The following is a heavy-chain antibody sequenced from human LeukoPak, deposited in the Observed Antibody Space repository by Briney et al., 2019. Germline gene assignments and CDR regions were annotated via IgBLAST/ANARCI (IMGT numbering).Heavy chain of an antibody. CDR3: ARGPDDGWFDP. D-gene: IGHD1-1*01. Sequence: SETLSLTCTVSGGSISSYYWSWIRQPPGKGLEWIGYIYYSGSTNYNPSLKSRVTISVDTSKNQFSLKLSSVTAADTAVYYCARGPDDGWFDPRGQGTLVTVSS. V-gene: IGHV4-59*01. J-gene: IGHJ5*02. CDR2: IYYSGST. CDR1: GGSISSYY.